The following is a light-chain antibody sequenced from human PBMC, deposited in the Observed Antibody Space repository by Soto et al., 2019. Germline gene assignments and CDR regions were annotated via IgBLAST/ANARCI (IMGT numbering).Light chain of an antibody. J-gene: IGKJ1*01. CDR3: QQYGSSGT. CDR1: QSVTSNY. Sequence: EIVLTHSPGTLSLSPGERATLSCRASQSVTSNYLAWYQQKPGQAPRLLVYGASNRATGIPDRFSGSGSGTDFTLTISRLEPEDFAVYYCQQYGSSGTFGQGTKV. V-gene: IGKV3-20*01. CDR2: GAS.